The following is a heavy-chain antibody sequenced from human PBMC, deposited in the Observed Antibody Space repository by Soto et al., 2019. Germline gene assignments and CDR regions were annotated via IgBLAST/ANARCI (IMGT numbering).Heavy chain of an antibody. Sequence: GGSLRLSCAASGFTFSSYGMHWVRQAPGKGLEWVAVISYDGSNKYYADSVQGRFTISRDNSKNTLYLQMNSLRAEDTAVYYCATLTILGVVQHNYFDYRGQGTLVTVPS. CDR3: ATLTILGVVQHNYFDY. CDR2: ISYDGSNK. D-gene: IGHD3-3*01. J-gene: IGHJ4*02. V-gene: IGHV3-30*03. CDR1: GFTFSSYG.